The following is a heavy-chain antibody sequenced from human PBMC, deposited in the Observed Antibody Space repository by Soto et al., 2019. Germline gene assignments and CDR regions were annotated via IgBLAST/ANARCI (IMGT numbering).Heavy chain of an antibody. CDR1: GGSISSYY. CDR3: ARDVGTVTTNFDY. D-gene: IGHD4-17*01. CDR2: IYYSGST. J-gene: IGHJ4*02. Sequence: SETLSLSCTVSGGSISSYYWSWIRQPPGKGLEWIGYIYYSGSTNYNPSLKSRVTISVDTSKNQFSLKLSSVTAADTAVYYCARDVGTVTTNFDYWGQGTLVTVSS. V-gene: IGHV4-59*01.